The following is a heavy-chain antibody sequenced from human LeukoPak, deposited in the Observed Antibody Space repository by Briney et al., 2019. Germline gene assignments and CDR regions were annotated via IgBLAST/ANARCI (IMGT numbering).Heavy chain of an antibody. D-gene: IGHD3-10*01. J-gene: IGHJ4*02. V-gene: IGHV4-34*01. Sequence: PSETLSLTCAVYGGSFSGYYWSWIRQPPGKGLEWLGEINHSGSTNYNPSLKSRVTISVDTSKNQFSLKLSSVTAADTAVYYCARDGITMVRGAPLRYWGQGTLVTVSS. CDR1: GGSFSGYY. CDR3: ARDGITMVRGAPLRY. CDR2: INHSGST.